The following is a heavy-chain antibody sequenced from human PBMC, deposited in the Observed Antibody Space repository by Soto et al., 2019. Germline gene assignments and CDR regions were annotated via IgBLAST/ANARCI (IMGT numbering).Heavy chain of an antibody. V-gene: IGHV3-48*02. CDR2: INNNGSTM. CDR1: GFTFSSYS. D-gene: IGHD1-26*01. Sequence: GGSLRLSCAASGFTFSSYSMNWVRQAPGKGLEWISYINNNGSTMYYADSVKGRFSISRDNAKNSLYLQMNSLRDEDTAMYYCAVLVGTTSVNDDFDIWGQGTRVTVSS. CDR3: AVLVGTTSVNDDFDI. J-gene: IGHJ3*02.